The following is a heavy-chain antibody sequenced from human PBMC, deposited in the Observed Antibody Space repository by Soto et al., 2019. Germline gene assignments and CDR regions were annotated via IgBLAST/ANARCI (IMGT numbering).Heavy chain of an antibody. V-gene: IGHV3-30*18. CDR2: ISYDGSNK. Sequence: GGSLRVSCTASGFNFSSYCRHWVRQDPGKGLEWVGVISYDGSNKYYADSVKGRFTISRDNSKNTLYLQMNSLRAEDTAVYYCAKVGPYDSGSYMFRYNWFGPWGPGTLVTVSS. D-gene: IGHD3-10*01. CDR1: GFNFSSYC. J-gene: IGHJ5*02. CDR3: AKVGPYDSGSYMFRYNWFGP.